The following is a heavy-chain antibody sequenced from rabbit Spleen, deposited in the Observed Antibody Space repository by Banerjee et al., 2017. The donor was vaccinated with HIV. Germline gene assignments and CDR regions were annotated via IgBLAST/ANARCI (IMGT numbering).Heavy chain of an antibody. D-gene: IGHD1-1*01. CDR3: ARDLAAWNSGSYAFNL. CDR2: IYNGDGST. CDR1: GFDFSSDA. Sequence: QEQLEESGGDLVQPEGSLTLTCKASGFDFSSDAMCWVRQAPGKGPEWAACIYNGDGSTYYASWVNGRFTISKTSSTTVTLQMTSLTAADTATYFCARDLAAWNSGSYAFNLWGPGTLVTVS. V-gene: IGHV1S47*01. J-gene: IGHJ4*01.